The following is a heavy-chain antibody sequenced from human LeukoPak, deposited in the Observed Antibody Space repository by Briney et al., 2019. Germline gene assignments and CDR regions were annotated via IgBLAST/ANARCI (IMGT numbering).Heavy chain of an antibody. Sequence: SETLSLTCVVSGGSISGYYWSWIRQPPGKGLEWIGEIHHSGSTNYSPSLKSRVTISVDTSKNQFSLKLSSVTAADTAVYYCARSRGWLQSHPLGYWGQGTLVAVSS. CDR2: IHHSGST. V-gene: IGHV4-34*01. D-gene: IGHD5-24*01. CDR3: ARSRGWLQSHPLGY. J-gene: IGHJ4*02. CDR1: GGSISGYY.